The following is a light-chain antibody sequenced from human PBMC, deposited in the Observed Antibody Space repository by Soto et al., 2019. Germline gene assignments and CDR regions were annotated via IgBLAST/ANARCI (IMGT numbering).Light chain of an antibody. V-gene: IGKV3-20*01. Sequence: DIVLTKSPGTLSLSPGERATLSCRASQSVSSSYLAWYQQKPGQAPRLLIYGASSRATGIPDRFSGSGSGTDFTLTISRLEPEDFAVYYCQQYGSSPLFGQGTTGDNK. CDR2: GAS. CDR1: QSVSSSY. J-gene: IGKJ1*01. CDR3: QQYGSSPL.